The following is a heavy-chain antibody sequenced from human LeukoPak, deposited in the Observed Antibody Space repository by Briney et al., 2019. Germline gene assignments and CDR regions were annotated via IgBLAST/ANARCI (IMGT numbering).Heavy chain of an antibody. CDR2: IYYSGST. J-gene: IGHJ3*02. V-gene: IGHV4-30-4*07. CDR1: GGSISSGGYS. D-gene: IGHD6-19*01. CDR3: ARARYSSGWADAFDI. Sequence: PSETLSLTCAVSGGSISSGGYSWSWIRQPPGKGLEWIGYIYYSGSTYYNPSLKSRVTISVDTSKNQFSLKLSSVTAADTAVYYCARARYSSGWADAFDIWGQGTMVTVSS.